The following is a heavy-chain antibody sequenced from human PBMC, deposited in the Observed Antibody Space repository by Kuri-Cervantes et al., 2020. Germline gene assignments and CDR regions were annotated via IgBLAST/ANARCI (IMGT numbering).Heavy chain of an antibody. V-gene: IGHV4-38-2*01. Sequence: SQTLSLTWAISGYSIRSAYHWGGIRQPPGQGLEWFGSSYHSGSTYYNTSLKSRVTISVDTSKNHFSLKLSSVTAADTAVYYCARGGTDYGDRIIDYWGQGTLVTVSS. CDR2: SYHSGST. D-gene: IGHD4-17*01. CDR1: GYSIRSAYH. CDR3: ARGGTDYGDRIIDY. J-gene: IGHJ4*02.